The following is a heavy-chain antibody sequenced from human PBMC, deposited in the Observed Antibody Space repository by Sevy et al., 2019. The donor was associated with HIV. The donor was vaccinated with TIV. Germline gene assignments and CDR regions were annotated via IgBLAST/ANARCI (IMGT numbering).Heavy chain of an antibody. V-gene: IGHV3-30*18. D-gene: IGHD2-8*01. CDR2: ISYDGSNK. CDR3: AKDGCTNGVCYLNYYGMDV. J-gene: IGHJ6*02. Sequence: GGSLRLSCAASGFTFSSYGMHWVRQAPGKGLEWVAVISYDGSNKYYADSVKGRFTISRDNSKNTLYLQMNGLRAEDTAVYYCAKDGCTNGVCYLNYYGMDVWGQGTTVTVSS. CDR1: GFTFSSYG.